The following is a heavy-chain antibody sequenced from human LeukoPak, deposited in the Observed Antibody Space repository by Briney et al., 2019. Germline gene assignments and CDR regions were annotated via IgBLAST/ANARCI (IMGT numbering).Heavy chain of an antibody. CDR3: ATIGHLSIDY. CDR1: GFTFSRYT. J-gene: IGHJ4*02. V-gene: IGHV3-64*04. Sequence: AGGSLRLSCSASGFTFSRYTMHWVRQAPGKRLQYVAGISGDAGTTDYADSVKGRFTISRDNSKNTLYLQMNSLRAEDTAVYYCATIGHLSIDYWGQGTLVTVSS. CDR2: ISGDAGTT. D-gene: IGHD2/OR15-2a*01.